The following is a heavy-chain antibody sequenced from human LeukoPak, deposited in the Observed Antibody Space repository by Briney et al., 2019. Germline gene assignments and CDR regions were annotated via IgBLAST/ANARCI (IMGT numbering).Heavy chain of an antibody. D-gene: IGHD6-13*01. J-gene: IGHJ4*02. CDR3: ARADSSYSSSWYFDY. V-gene: IGHV4-59*08. CDR1: GGSISSYY. Sequence: PSETLSLTCTVSGGSISSYYWSWIRQPPGKGLEWIGYIYYSGSTTYNPSLKSRVAISVDTSKNQFSLKLSSVTAADTAVYYCARADSSYSSSWYFDYWGQGTLVTVSS. CDR2: IYYSGST.